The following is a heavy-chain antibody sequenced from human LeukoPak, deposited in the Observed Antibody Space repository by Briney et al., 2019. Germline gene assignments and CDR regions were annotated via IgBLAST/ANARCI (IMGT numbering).Heavy chain of an antibody. CDR2: IYPGDSDT. Sequence: HGESLKISCKGSGYRFTSYWIGWVRQMPGKGLEWMGIIYPGDSDTRYSPSFQGQVTISADKSISTAYLQWSSLKASDTAMYYCARIPHSGYATYYYYGMDVWGQGTTVTVSS. V-gene: IGHV5-51*01. J-gene: IGHJ6*02. CDR3: ARIPHSGYATYYYYGMDV. D-gene: IGHD5-12*01. CDR1: GYRFTSYW.